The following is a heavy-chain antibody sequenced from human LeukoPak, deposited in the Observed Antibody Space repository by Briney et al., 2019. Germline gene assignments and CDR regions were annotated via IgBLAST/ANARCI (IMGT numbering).Heavy chain of an antibody. V-gene: IGHV1-69*04. J-gene: IGHJ4*02. CDR3: ASGDGSGTFDY. CDR1: GGTFSSYA. D-gene: IGHD3-22*01. CDR2: IIPILGIA. Sequence: SVKVSCKASGGTFSSYAISWVRQAPGQGLEWMGRIIPILGIANYAQKFQGRVTITADKSTSTAYMELSSLRSEDTAAYYCASGDGSGTFDYWGQGTLVTVSS.